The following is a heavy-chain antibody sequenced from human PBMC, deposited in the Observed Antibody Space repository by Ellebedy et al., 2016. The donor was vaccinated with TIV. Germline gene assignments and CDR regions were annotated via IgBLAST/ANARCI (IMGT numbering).Heavy chain of an antibody. V-gene: IGHV3-49*03. D-gene: IGHD5-18*01. CDR1: GFTFGDNA. J-gene: IGHJ4*02. CDR2: IRSKAYGGTT. Sequence: GESLKISCTASGFTFGDNAVSWFRQAPGKGLEWVGFIRSKAYGGTTEYAASVKGRFTISRDDSKSIAYLQMNSLKTEDTAVYYCTRGIQGVWPYYFDYWGQGTLVTVSS. CDR3: TRGIQGVWPYYFDY.